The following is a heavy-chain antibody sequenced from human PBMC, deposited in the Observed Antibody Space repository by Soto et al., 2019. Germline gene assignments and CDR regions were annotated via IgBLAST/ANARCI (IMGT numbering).Heavy chain of an antibody. J-gene: IGHJ4*02. Sequence: GGSLRLSCAASGFSFRDYRMNWVRQAPGKGLEWVANIKQDGSEKNYVDSVKGRFTISRDNARNSLYLQMNSLRAEDTAVYYCAKYLAYTYGSSFDYWGQGTLVTVSS. V-gene: IGHV3-7*03. CDR2: IKQDGSEK. CDR3: AKYLAYTYGSSFDY. CDR1: GFSFRDYR. D-gene: IGHD5-18*01.